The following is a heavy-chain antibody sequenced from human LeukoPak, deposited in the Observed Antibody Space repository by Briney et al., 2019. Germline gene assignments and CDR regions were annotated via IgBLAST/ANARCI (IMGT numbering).Heavy chain of an antibody. D-gene: IGHD2-8*01. Sequence: GGSLRLSCAASGFTFSSYWMSWVRQAPGKGLGWVANIKQDGSEKYYVDSVKGRFTISRDNSKNSLYLQMNSLRAEDTAVYYCARDPANGYDLDYWGQGTLVTVSS. V-gene: IGHV3-7*05. CDR1: GFTFSSYW. J-gene: IGHJ4*02. CDR3: ARDPANGYDLDY. CDR2: IKQDGSEK.